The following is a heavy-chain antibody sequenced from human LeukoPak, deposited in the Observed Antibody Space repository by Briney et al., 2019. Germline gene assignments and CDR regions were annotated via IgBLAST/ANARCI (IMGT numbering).Heavy chain of an antibody. V-gene: IGHV1-69*04. D-gene: IGHD4-17*01. CDR2: IIPIFGMA. CDR1: GGTFSSYA. J-gene: IGHJ5*02. CDR3: ARCYGDYGYNWFDP. Sequence: GASVKVSCKASGGTFSSYAISWVRQAPGQRLEWMGRIIPIFGMANYAQKFQGRVTITADKSTSTAYMALSSLRSEDTAVYYCARCYGDYGYNWFDPWGQGTLVTVSS.